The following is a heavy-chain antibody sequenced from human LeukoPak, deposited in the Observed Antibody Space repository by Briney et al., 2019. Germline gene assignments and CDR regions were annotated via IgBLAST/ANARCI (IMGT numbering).Heavy chain of an antibody. V-gene: IGHV4-39*07. CDR3: ANQVRTTTLDY. CDR2: IYYSGST. D-gene: IGHD1-7*01. J-gene: IGHJ4*02. Sequence: SETLSLTCTVSGGSISSSSYYWGWIRQPPGKGLEWIGSIYYSGSTYHNPSLKSRVTISVDTSKNQFSLKLSSVTAADTAVYYCANQVRTTTLDYWGQGTLVTVSS. CDR1: GGSISSSSYY.